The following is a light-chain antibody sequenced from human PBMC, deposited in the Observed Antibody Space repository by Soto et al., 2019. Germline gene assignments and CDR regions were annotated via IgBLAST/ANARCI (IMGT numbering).Light chain of an antibody. CDR2: SNN. CDR1: SSNIGSNT. Sequence: QSVLTQPPSASGTPGQRVTLSCSGSSSNIGSNTVNWYQQLPGTAHKLLIYSNNQRPSGVPDRFSGSKSGTSASLAISGLQSEDEADYYCAAWDDSRNGRIVGTGTKLTVL. CDR3: AAWDDSRNGRI. J-gene: IGLJ1*01. V-gene: IGLV1-44*01.